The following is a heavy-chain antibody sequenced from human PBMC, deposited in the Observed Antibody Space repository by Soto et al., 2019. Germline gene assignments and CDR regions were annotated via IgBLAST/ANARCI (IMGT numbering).Heavy chain of an antibody. J-gene: IGHJ4*02. Sequence: QVQLVQSGAEVTKPGASVKISCKTSGYTFSTYHMHWVRLAPGQGLEWVGIIKSSGDITLYAQTFQGRVTMSKDTSTSTVYMEVSSLRSEDTAAYYCAREPPNTSLFDCWGQGTQVTVSS. CDR2: IKSSGDIT. V-gene: IGHV1-46*01. CDR3: AREPPNTSLFDC. D-gene: IGHD7-27*01. CDR1: GYTFSTYH.